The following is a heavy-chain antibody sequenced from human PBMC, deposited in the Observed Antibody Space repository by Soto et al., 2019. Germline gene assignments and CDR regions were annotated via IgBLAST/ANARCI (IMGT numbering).Heavy chain of an antibody. CDR3: VRDDYGSNSGAFDI. CDR2: IYFSGST. J-gene: IGHJ3*02. CDR1: GGSINSGDYY. D-gene: IGHD4-17*01. Sequence: QVQLQESGPGLVKPSQTLSLTCTVSGGSINSGDYYWSWIRQHPGKGLEWIGHIYFSGSTSYNPSLKSRVTISINTSKNKFSLKLDSVTAADTAVYYCVRDDYGSNSGAFDIWGQGAMVTVSS. V-gene: IGHV4-31*03.